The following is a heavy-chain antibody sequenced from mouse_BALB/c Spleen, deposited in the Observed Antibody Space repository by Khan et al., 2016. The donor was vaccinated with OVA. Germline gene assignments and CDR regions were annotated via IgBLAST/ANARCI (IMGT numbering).Heavy chain of an antibody. CDR2: IDSNGGST. CDR3: ARSAI. V-gene: IGHV5-6-3*01. D-gene: IGHD2-12*01. Sequence: EVELVESGGGIVQPGGSVKRSCAASRFTISSYGMSSVRQTPDKRLELVATIDSNGGSTDYPDSVKHRFTISGDNAKNALYLQMRSLKSEDTAMYYCARSAIWGQGTILTVS. CDR1: RFTISSYG. J-gene: IGHJ2*01.